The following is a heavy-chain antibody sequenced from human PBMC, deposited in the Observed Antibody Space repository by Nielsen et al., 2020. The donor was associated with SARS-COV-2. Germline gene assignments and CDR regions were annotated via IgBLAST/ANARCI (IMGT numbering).Heavy chain of an antibody. CDR2: ISYDGGNK. J-gene: IGHJ4*02. D-gene: IGHD4-23*01. CDR1: GFTFDDYA. CDR3: ARSDYGGHSVGYYFDY. Sequence: GGSLRLSCAASGFTFDDYAMHWVRQAPGKGLEWVATISYDGGNKYYADSVKGRFTISRDNSYNTLSLQMSSLSAEDTALYYCARSDYGGHSVGYYFDYWGQGTLVTVSS. V-gene: IGHV3-30-3*01.